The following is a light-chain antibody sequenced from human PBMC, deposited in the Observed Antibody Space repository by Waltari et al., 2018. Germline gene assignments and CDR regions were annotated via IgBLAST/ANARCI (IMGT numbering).Light chain of an antibody. CDR2: LGS. J-gene: IGKJ4*01. Sequence: DIVMTQTPLSLHVTPGEPASISCRSSQSLLDSDGYTHLHWYLQKPGQSPQLLIYLGSNRASGVPDRFSGSGSGTDFTLKISRVEAEDVGVYYCMQTLQTPLTFGGGTKVEIK. V-gene: IGKV2-28*01. CDR1: QSLLDSDGYTH. CDR3: MQTLQTPLT.